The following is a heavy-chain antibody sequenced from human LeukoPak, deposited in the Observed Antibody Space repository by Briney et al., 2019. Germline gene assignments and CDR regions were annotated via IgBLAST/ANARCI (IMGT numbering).Heavy chain of an antibody. V-gene: IGHV4-59*01. CDR2: IYNSGST. Sequence: SETLSLTCTVSGGSISSYYWNWIRQPPGKGLEWLGYIYNSGSTNYNPSLKSRITISVDTSKNQFSLKLSSVTAADTAVYYCARDHSSGYYIYDYWGQGTLVTVSS. D-gene: IGHD3-22*01. CDR1: GGSISSYY. J-gene: IGHJ4*02. CDR3: ARDHSSGYYIYDY.